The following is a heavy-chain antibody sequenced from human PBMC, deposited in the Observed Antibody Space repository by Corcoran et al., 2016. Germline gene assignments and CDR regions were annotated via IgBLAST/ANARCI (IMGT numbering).Heavy chain of an antibody. V-gene: IGHV1-8*01. CDR3: ARGEVGARGYDVGSGYYNYYYYGMDV. Sequence: QVQLVQSGAEVKKPGASVKVSCKASGYTFTSYDINWVRQATGQGLEWMGWMNPNSGNTGYAQKFQGRVTMTRNTSISTAYMELSSLRSEDTAVYYCARGEVGARGYDVGSGYYNYYYYGMDVWGQGTTVTVSS. J-gene: IGHJ6*02. D-gene: IGHD3-3*01. CDR2: MNPNSGNT. CDR1: GYTFTSYD.